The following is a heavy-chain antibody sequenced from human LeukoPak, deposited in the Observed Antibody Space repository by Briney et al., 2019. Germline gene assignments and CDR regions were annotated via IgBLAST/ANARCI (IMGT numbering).Heavy chain of an antibody. D-gene: IGHD3-22*01. J-gene: IGHJ4*02. V-gene: IGHV1-8*03. CDR1: GYTFTSYD. Sequence: GASVQVSCKASGYTFTSYDIIWVRQATGQGLEWMGWMNPNSGTTVYAQKFQGRVTITRNTSSSTAYMELISLRSEDTAFYYCARYDSTGGTDYWGQGTLVTVSS. CDR2: MNPNSGTT. CDR3: ARYDSTGGTDY.